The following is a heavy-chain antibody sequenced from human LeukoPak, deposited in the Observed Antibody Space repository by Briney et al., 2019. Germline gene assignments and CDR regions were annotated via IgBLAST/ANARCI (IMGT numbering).Heavy chain of an antibody. CDR3: ARVDSYSSTSSIDY. CDR2: MNPNSGNT. Sequence: ASVKVSCKASGYTFTSYDINWVRQATGQGLEWMGWMNPNSGNTGYAQKSQGRVTITRNTSISTAYMELSRLRSDDTAVYYCARVDSYSSTSSIDYWGQGTLVTVSS. J-gene: IGHJ4*02. CDR1: GYTFTSYD. V-gene: IGHV1-8*03. D-gene: IGHD6-19*01.